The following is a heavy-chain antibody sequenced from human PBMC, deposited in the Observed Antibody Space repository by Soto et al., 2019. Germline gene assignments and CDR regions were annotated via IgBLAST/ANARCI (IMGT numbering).Heavy chain of an antibody. CDR3: ARKSFSSWSSLDY. CDR2: IYHNGNT. Sequence: QLQLQESGSGLVKPSQTLSLTCAVSGVPVSSGDYSWSWIRQPPGKGLEWIGYIYHNGNTIYNPSLKSRITISLDRSKNQFSLKLSSVTAADTAVYFCARKSFSSWSSLDYWGQGTLVTVSS. V-gene: IGHV4-30-2*01. J-gene: IGHJ4*02. D-gene: IGHD6-13*01. CDR1: GVPVSSGDYS.